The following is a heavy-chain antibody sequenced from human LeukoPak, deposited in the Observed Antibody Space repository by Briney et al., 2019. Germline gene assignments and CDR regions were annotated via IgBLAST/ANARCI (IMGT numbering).Heavy chain of an antibody. CDR1: GGTFSSYA. CDR2: IIPILGIA. CDR3: ARDWGCSSTSCSPPYYDFWSGFDP. V-gene: IGHV1-69*04. Sequence: ASVKVSCKASGGTFSSYAISWVRQAPGQGLEWMGRIIPILGIANYAQKFQGRVTITADESTSTAYMELSSLRSEDTAVYYCARDWGCSSTSCSPPYYDFWSGFDPWGQGTLVTVSS. D-gene: IGHD3-3*01. J-gene: IGHJ5*02.